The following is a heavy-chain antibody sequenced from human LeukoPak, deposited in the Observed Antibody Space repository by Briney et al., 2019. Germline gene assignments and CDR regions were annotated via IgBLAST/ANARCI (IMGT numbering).Heavy chain of an antibody. CDR1: GYTLTELS. D-gene: IGHD1-26*01. CDR2: FDPEDGET. J-gene: IGHJ4*02. CDR3: ASTSFYSGRRRSYRSGLDY. Sequence: GASVKVSCKVSGYTLTELSMHWVRQAPGKGLEWMGGFDPEDGETIYAQKFQGRVTMTEDTSTDTAYMELSSLRSEDTAVYYCASTSFYSGRRRSYRSGLDYWGQGTLVTVSS. V-gene: IGHV1-24*01.